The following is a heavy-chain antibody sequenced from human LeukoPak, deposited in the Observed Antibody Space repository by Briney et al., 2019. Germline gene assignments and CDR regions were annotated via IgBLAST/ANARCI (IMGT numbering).Heavy chain of an antibody. CDR3: AKWYSSPEPAFDY. CDR1: GFTFSSYS. CDR2: ISSSSSTI. D-gene: IGHD6-13*01. V-gene: IGHV3-48*01. Sequence: GGSLRLSCAASGFTFSSYSMNWVRQAPGKGLEWVSYISSSSSTIYYADSVKGRFTISRDNAKNSLYLQMNSLRAEDTAVYYCAKWYSSPEPAFDYWGQGTLVTVSS. J-gene: IGHJ4*02.